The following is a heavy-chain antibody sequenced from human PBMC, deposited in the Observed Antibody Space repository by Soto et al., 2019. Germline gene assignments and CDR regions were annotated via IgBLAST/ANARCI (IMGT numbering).Heavy chain of an antibody. D-gene: IGHD3-22*01. CDR2: IYFRGNT. Sequence: PSETLSLTCSASGDSISRNDYYWTWIGQHPEKGLEWIGNIYFRGNTYYSPSLESRLTISVDTSKNQFSLKLTSVTAADTAVYYCAREGGSYDSGGYLIRGAFDIWGQGTMVTVSS. CDR3: AREGGSYDSGGYLIRGAFDI. V-gene: IGHV4-31*03. CDR1: GDSISRNDYY. J-gene: IGHJ3*02.